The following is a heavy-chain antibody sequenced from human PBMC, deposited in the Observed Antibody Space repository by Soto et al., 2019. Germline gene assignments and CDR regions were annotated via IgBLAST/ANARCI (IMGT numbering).Heavy chain of an antibody. J-gene: IGHJ5*02. Sequence: GSLRLSCAASGFTFSSYSMNWVRQAPGKGLECVSYISSSSSTIYYADAVKGRFTISRDNAKNSLDQQMKSLRAEDTAVYSCAREYCSSTSCLNWFDPLGQGTLVTVSS. CDR3: AREYCSSTSCLNWFDP. V-gene: IGHV3-48*01. CDR2: ISSSSSTI. CDR1: GFTFSSYS. D-gene: IGHD2-2*01.